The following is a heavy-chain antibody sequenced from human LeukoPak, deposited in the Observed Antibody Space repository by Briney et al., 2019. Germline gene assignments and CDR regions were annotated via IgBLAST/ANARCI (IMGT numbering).Heavy chain of an antibody. Sequence: ASVKVSCKASGYTFTGYYMHWVRQAPGQGLEWMGWINPNSGGTNYAQKFQGRVTMTRDTSISTAYMELSRLRSDDTAVYYCARDRTVTTVDYYYYYYMDVWGKGTTVTVSS. J-gene: IGHJ6*03. V-gene: IGHV1-2*02. CDR3: ARDRTVTTVDYYYYYYMDV. CDR1: GYTFTGYY. CDR2: INPNSGGT. D-gene: IGHD4-17*01.